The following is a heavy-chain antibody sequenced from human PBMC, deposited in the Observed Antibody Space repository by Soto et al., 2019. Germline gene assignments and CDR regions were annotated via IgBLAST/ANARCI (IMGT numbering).Heavy chain of an antibody. V-gene: IGHV3-48*01. CDR2: ISSSSSTI. J-gene: IGHJ6*02. CDR1: GFTFSSYS. Sequence: EVQLVESGGGLVQPGGSLRLSCAASGFTFSSYSMNWVRQAPGKGLEWVSYISSSSSTIYYADSVKGRFTISRDNAKNSLYLQMNSLRAEDTAVYYGARVDSGIAHGYYYYGMDVWGQGTRVTVSS. CDR3: ARVDSGIAHGYYYYGMDV. D-gene: IGHD5-12*01.